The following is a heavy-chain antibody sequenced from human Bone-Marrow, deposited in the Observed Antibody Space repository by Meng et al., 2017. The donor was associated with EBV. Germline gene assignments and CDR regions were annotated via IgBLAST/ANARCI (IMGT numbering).Heavy chain of an antibody. Sequence: EVQLVESGGXMVKPGGSSRVRCVSSGVTFSSYSMNWVRQAPGKGLEWVSSISSSSSYIYYAASVKGRFTISRDNAKNSLYLQMNSLRAEDTAVYYCARDLIVVVPAAMNIAILDYWGQGTLVTVSS. V-gene: IGHV3-21*01. CDR2: ISSSSSYI. D-gene: IGHD2-2*01. CDR3: ARDLIVVVPAAMNIAILDY. J-gene: IGHJ4*02. CDR1: GVTFSSYS.